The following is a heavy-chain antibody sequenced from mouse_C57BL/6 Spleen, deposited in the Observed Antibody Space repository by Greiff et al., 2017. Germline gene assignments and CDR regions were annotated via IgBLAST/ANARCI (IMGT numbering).Heavy chain of an antibody. V-gene: IGHV1-80*01. CDR1: GYAFSSYW. CDR2: IYPGDGDT. Sequence: VMLVESGAELVKPGASVKISCKASGYAFSSYWMNWVKQRPGKGLEWIGQIYPGDGDTNYNGKFKGKATLTADKSSSTAYMQLSSLTSEDSAVYFCARNGGDYYGSEGYWGQGTTLTVSS. J-gene: IGHJ2*01. D-gene: IGHD1-1*01. CDR3: ARNGGDYYGSEGY.